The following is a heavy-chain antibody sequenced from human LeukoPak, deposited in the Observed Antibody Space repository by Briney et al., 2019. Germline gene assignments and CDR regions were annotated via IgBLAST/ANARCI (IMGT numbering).Heavy chain of an antibody. D-gene: IGHD3-16*01. CDR3: ARGRRRLDAFDI. J-gene: IGHJ3*02. V-gene: IGHV4-34*01. CDR2: INHSGST. CDR1: GGSFSGYY. Sequence: PSETLSLTCAVYGGSFSGYYWSWIRQPPGKGLEWIGEINHSGSTNYNPSLKSRVNISVDTSKNQFSLKLSSVTAADTAVYYCARGRRRLDAFDIWGQGTMVTVSS.